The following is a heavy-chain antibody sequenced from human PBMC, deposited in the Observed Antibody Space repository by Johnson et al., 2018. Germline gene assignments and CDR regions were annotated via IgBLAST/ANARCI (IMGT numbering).Heavy chain of an antibody. CDR1: GGTFGTYT. CDR3: AREIHDGSHGMDA. CDR2: IIPLFGTA. Sequence: QVQLVESGAEVKKPGSSVKVSCKASGGTFGTYTISWVRQAPGQGLEWMGGIIPLFGTANYAQKFQGSVTITADKSTSTAYMELNSLRSDDPAVYYGAREIHDGSHGMDAWGQGTTVIVSS. J-gene: IGHJ6*02. V-gene: IGHV1-69*06.